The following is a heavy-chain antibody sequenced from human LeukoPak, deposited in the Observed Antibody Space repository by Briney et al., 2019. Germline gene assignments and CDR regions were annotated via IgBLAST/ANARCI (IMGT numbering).Heavy chain of an antibody. CDR3: ARGRETGTTPYYFDY. CDR2: INSDGSST. CDR1: GFTFSTYW. V-gene: IGHV3-74*01. Sequence: GGSLRLSCVVSGFTFSTYWMHWVRQAPGKGLVWVSRINSDGSSTSYAESVKGRFTISRDNAKNTLYLQMNSLRDEDTAVYYCARGRETGTTPYYFDYWGQGTLVTVSS. D-gene: IGHD1-1*01. J-gene: IGHJ4*02.